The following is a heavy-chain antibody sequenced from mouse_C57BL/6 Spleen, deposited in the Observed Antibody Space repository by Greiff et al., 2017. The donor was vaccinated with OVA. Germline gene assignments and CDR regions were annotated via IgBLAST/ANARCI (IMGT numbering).Heavy chain of an antibody. CDR2: ISDGGSYT. Sequence: EVQGVESGGGLVKPGGSLKLSCAASGFTFSSYAMSWVRQTPEKRLEWVATISDGGSYTYYPDNVKGRFTISRDNAKNNLYLQMSHLKSEDTAMYYCAREGDGYLYYFDYWGQGTTLTVSS. V-gene: IGHV5-4*01. CDR3: AREGDGYLYYFDY. D-gene: IGHD2-3*01. CDR1: GFTFSSYA. J-gene: IGHJ2*01.